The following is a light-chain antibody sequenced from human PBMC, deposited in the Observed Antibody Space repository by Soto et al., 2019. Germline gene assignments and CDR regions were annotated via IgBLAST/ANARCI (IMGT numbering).Light chain of an antibody. J-gene: IGKJ4*01. V-gene: IGKV1-16*01. CDR2: AAS. Sequence: DIQLTQSPSSLSASVGDRVTITCRASQAITNYLAWLQQKPGKPPKTVIYAASSLQSGVPSRFSGSGSGTDFTLHISRLQPKDFATYYCQQYNGYALTFGGGTKVEIK. CDR3: QQYNGYALT. CDR1: QAITNY.